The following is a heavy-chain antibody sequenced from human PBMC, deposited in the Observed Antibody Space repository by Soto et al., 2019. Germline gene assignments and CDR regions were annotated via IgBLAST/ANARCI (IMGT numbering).Heavy chain of an antibody. CDR3: ARANIVVVVAATDAFDI. CDR2: INHSGST. CDR1: GGSFSGYY. V-gene: IGHV4-34*01. Sequence: SETLSLTCAVYGGSFSGYYWSWIRQPPGKGLEWIGEINHSGSTNYNPSLKSRVTISVDTSKTQFSLKLSSVTAADTAVYYCARANIVVVVAATDAFDIWGQGTMVTVSS. J-gene: IGHJ3*02. D-gene: IGHD2-15*01.